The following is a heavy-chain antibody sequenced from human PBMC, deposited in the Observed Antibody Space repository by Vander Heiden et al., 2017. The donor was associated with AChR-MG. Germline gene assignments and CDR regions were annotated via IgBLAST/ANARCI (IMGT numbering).Heavy chain of an antibody. J-gene: IGHJ3*02. Sequence: EVQLVESGGGLVKPGGSLIPSCAASGFTFSSDSMNWVRQAPGKGLEWVSSISSSSSYIYYADSVKGRFTISRDNAKNSLYLQMNSLRAEDTAVYYCAIDLVGGDCYLAFDIWGQGTMVTVSS. V-gene: IGHV3-21*01. D-gene: IGHD2-21*02. CDR2: ISSSSSYI. CDR3: AIDLVGGDCYLAFDI. CDR1: GFTFSSDS.